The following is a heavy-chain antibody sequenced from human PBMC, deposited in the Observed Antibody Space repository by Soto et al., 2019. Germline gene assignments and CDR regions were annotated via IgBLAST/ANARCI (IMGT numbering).Heavy chain of an antibody. D-gene: IGHD2-15*01. Sequence: QVQLVQSGAEVKKPGSSVKVSCKASGGTFSSYAISWVRQAPGQGLEWMGGIIPIFGTANYAQKFQGRVTITADESTSTAYMELSSLRSEDTAVYYCARDIVVVVAATTFHWFDPWGQGTLVTVSS. CDR3: ARDIVVVVAATTFHWFDP. J-gene: IGHJ5*02. V-gene: IGHV1-69*01. CDR1: GGTFSSYA. CDR2: IIPIFGTA.